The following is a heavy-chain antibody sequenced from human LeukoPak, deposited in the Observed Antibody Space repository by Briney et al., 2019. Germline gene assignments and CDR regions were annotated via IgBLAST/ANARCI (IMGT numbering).Heavy chain of an antibody. CDR3: ASGDYYASMGY. CDR2: IYYSGST. CDR1: GGSISSSSYY. D-gene: IGHD3-10*01. Sequence: SETLSLTCTVSGGSISSSSYYWGWIRQPPGKGLEWIGSIYYSGSTYYNPSLRGRVTILVDTSKNQFSLKLSSVTAADTAVYYCASGDYYASMGYWGQGTLVTVSS. J-gene: IGHJ4*02. V-gene: IGHV4-39*07.